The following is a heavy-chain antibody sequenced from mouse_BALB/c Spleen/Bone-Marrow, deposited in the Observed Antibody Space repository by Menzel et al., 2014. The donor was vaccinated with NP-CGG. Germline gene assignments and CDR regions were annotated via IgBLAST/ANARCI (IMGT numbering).Heavy chain of an antibody. D-gene: IGHD2-3*01. J-gene: IGHJ3*01. CDR2: INPDSSSI. Sequence: DVQLQESGGGLVQPGGSLKLSCAASGFDFSRFWMSWVRQAPGKGLEWIGEINPDSSSINYTPSLKDKFIISRDNAKNTLYLQMSKVRSEDTALYYCARLGYYGGLAYWGQGTLVTVSA. CDR3: ARLGYYGGLAY. V-gene: IGHV4-1*02. CDR1: GFDFSRFW.